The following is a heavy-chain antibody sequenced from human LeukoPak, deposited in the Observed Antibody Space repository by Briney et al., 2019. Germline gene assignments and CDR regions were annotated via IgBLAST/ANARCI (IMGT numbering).Heavy chain of an antibody. CDR1: GGTFSSYA. CDR3: ARGFSGPATPYFDY. V-gene: IGHV1-69*06. CDR2: IIPIFGTA. D-gene: IGHD2-15*01. J-gene: IGHJ4*02. Sequence: SVKVSCKASGGTFSSYAISWVRQAPGQGLEWMGGIIPIFGTANYAQKFQGRVTITADKSTSTAYMELSSLRSEDTAVYFCARGFSGPATPYFDYWGQGTLVTVSS.